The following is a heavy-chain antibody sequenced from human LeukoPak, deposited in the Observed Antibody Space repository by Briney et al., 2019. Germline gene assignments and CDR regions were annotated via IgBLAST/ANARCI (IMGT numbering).Heavy chain of an antibody. CDR2: ITASGGST. Sequence: GGSLRLSCAAYGFTFNNFAMTWVRQAPGKGLEWVSTITASGGSTFYADSVKGRFTISRDNSKNTLYLQMNTLRAEDTAIYYCAKLSLVEPTDYWGQGTLVTVSS. CDR3: AKLSLVEPTDY. J-gene: IGHJ4*02. CDR1: GFTFNNFA. V-gene: IGHV3-23*01. D-gene: IGHD1-26*01.